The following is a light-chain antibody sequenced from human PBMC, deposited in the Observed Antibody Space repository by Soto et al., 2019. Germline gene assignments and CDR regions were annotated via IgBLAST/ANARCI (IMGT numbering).Light chain of an antibody. Sequence: DIQMTQSPSSLSASVGDRVTITCRATQGISNYLAWYQQKPGKIPRLLIYAASTLQSGVPSRFSGSGSGTDFTLTISSLQPEDVATYYCQRYISAPFTFGPGTNVDIK. CDR3: QRYISAPFT. CDR1: QGISNY. J-gene: IGKJ3*01. CDR2: AAS. V-gene: IGKV1-27*01.